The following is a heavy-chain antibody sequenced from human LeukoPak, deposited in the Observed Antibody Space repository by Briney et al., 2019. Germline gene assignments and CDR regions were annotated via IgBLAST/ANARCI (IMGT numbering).Heavy chain of an antibody. V-gene: IGHV3-21*01. J-gene: IGHJ5*02. Sequence: PGGSLRLSCAASGFTFSSYSMNWVRQAPGKGLEWVSSISSSSSYIYYADSVKGRFTISRDNAKNSLYLQMNSLRAEDTAVYYCASFLPTWGSGSYLNWFDPWGQGTLVTVSS. CDR3: ASFLPTWGSGSYLNWFDP. CDR2: ISSSSSYI. D-gene: IGHD3-10*01. CDR1: GFTFSSYS.